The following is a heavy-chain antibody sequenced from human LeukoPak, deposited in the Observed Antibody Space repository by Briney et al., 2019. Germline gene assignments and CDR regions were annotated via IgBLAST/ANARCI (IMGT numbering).Heavy chain of an antibody. CDR3: ARGSYDYGWGSYRYQEKKPWGY. V-gene: IGHV3-11*01. Sequence: PGGSLRLSCAASGFTFSDYYMSWIRQAPGKGLEWVSYISSSGSTIYYADSVKGRFTISRDNAKNSLYLQMNSLRAEDTAVYYCARGSYDYGWGSYRYQEKKPWGYWGQGTLVTVSS. J-gene: IGHJ4*02. CDR2: ISSSGSTI. D-gene: IGHD3-16*02. CDR1: GFTFSDYY.